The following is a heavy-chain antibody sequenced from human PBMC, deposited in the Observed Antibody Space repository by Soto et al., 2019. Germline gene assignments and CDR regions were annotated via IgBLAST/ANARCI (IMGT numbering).Heavy chain of an antibody. D-gene: IGHD6-13*01. CDR2: INPSGGST. Sequence: QVQLVQSGAEVKKPGASVKVSCKASGYTFTSYYMHWVRQAPGQGLEWMGIINPSGGSTSYAQKFQGRVTMTRDTSTSTVYMELSSLRSEDTAVYYCAREKPLRAAAGKRPNNWFDPWGQGTLVSVSS. J-gene: IGHJ5*02. CDR1: GYTFTSYY. V-gene: IGHV1-46*01. CDR3: AREKPLRAAAGKRPNNWFDP.